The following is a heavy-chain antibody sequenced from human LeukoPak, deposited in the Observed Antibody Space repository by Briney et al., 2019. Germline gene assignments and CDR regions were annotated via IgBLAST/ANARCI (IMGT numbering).Heavy chain of an antibody. CDR3: ARVDCSSTSCYIESEVHDAFSV. CDR2: ITSSGNTI. D-gene: IGHD2-2*02. V-gene: IGHV3-48*03. CDR1: GFTLSSYD. J-gene: IGHJ3*01. Sequence: PGGSLSLPCAASGFTLSSYDNNWVRQAPGKGREWISYITSSGNTIYYADSVKGRFTISRDNAKSSLYLQMNSLRAEDTAVYYCARVDCSSTSCYIESEVHDAFSVWSQGTMVTVSS.